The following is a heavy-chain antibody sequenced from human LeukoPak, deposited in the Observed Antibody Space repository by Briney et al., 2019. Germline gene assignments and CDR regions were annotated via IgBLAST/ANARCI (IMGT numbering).Heavy chain of an antibody. J-gene: IGHJ5*02. CDR1: GYTFTGYY. V-gene: IGHV1-2*02. CDR3: AKGRVVAGSKSLTYHWFDP. Sequence: ASVKVSCKASGYTFTGYYMHWVRQAPGQGLEWMGWINPNSGGTNYAQKFQGRVSMTRDTSISTVYMGLGRLTSDDTAVYYCAKGRVVAGSKSLTYHWFDPWGQGTLVTVSS. D-gene: IGHD6-19*01. CDR2: INPNSGGT.